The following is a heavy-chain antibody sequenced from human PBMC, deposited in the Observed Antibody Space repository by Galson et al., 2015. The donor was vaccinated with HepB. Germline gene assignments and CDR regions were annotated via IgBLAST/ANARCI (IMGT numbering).Heavy chain of an antibody. CDR2: ISYDGSNK. CDR1: GFTFSSYA. V-gene: IGHV3-30*04. Sequence: LRLSCAASGFTFSSYAMHWVRQAPGKGLEWVAVISYDGSNKYYADSVKGRFTISRDNSKNTLYLQMNSLRAEDTAVYYCARGSTVVTPYYFDYWGQGTLVTVSS. J-gene: IGHJ4*02. CDR3: ARGSTVVTPYYFDY. D-gene: IGHD4-23*01.